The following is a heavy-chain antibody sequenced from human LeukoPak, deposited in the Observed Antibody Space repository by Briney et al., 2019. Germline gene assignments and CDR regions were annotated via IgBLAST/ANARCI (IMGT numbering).Heavy chain of an antibody. CDR3: AKDPNGDYVGAFDF. Sequence: GGSLRLSCAASGFAFYSYAMTWVRQAPGKGLEWVSVITGSGGTTYYADSVKGRFSISRDNSKNMLYLQMNSLRVEDTAVYYCAKDPNGDYVGAFDFWGQGTLVTVSS. CDR2: ITGSGGTT. V-gene: IGHV3-23*01. J-gene: IGHJ3*01. D-gene: IGHD4-17*01. CDR1: GFAFYSYA.